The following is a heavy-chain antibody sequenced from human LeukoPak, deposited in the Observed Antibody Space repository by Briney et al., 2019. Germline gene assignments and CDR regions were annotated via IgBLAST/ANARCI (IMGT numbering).Heavy chain of an antibody. CDR1: GYTLTELS. V-gene: IGHV1-24*01. J-gene: IGHJ5*02. CDR2: FDPEDGET. D-gene: IGHD3-10*01. CDR3: ATVGGRTGSGSYYGWFDP. Sequence: ASVKVSCKVSGYTLTELSMHWVRQAPGKGLEWMGGFDPEDGETIYAQKFQGRVTMTEDTSTDTAYMELSSLRSEDTAVYYCATVGGRTGSGSYYGWFDPCGQGTLVTVSS.